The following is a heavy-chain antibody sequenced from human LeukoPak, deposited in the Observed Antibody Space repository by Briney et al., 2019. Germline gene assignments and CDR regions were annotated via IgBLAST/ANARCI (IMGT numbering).Heavy chain of an antibody. CDR2: ITGSGDGT. CDR1: GFTFNIYA. CDR3: VKDRASGNYWGYFDS. Sequence: GGSLRLSCAVSGFTFNIYAMSWVRQAPGKGLEWVSAITGSGDGTFSAGSVKGRFAISRNNSINTLYLQMDSLRADDTAIYYCVKDRASGNYWGYFDSWGQGTLVTVSS. J-gene: IGHJ4*02. V-gene: IGHV3-23*01. D-gene: IGHD3-10*01.